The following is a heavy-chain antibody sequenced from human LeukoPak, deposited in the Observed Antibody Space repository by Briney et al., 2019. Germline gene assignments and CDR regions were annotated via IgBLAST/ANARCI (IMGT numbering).Heavy chain of an antibody. Sequence: QPGGSLRLSCSASGFTFSSYAMHWVRQAPGKGLEYVSAISSNGGSRYYADSVKGRFTISRDNSKNTLYLQMSSPRAEDTAVYYCVVQGWVFRAPTQYYFDYWGQGTLVTVSS. D-gene: IGHD1-1*01. J-gene: IGHJ4*02. V-gene: IGHV3-64D*06. CDR3: VVQGWVFRAPTQYYFDY. CDR2: ISSNGGSR. CDR1: GFTFSSYA.